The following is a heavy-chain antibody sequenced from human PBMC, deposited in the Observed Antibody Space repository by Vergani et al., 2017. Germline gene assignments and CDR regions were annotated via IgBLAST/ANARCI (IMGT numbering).Heavy chain of an antibody. CDR1: GFTVSSYG. CDR2: IRYDGSNK. J-gene: IGHJ5*02. CDR3: AKDRSSSGWSFDP. D-gene: IGHD6-19*01. V-gene: IGHV3-30*02. Sequence: VQVVETGGGLVQPGGSLRLSCAASGFTVSSYGMHWVRQAPGKGLEWVAFIRYDGSNKYYADSVKGRFTISRDNSKNTLYLQMNSLRAEDTAVYYCAKDRSSSGWSFDPWGQGTLVTVSS.